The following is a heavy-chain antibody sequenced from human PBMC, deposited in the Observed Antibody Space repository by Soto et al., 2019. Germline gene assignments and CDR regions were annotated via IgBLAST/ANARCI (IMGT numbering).Heavy chain of an antibody. V-gene: IGHV3-33*01. J-gene: IGHJ4*02. CDR2: IWYDGSNK. Sequence: QVQLVESGGGVVQPGWSLRLSCAASGFTFSSYGMHWVRQAPGKGLEWVAVIWYDGSNKYYADSVKGRFTISRDNSKNTLYLQMNSLRAEDTAVYYCARDVAVAGLDYWGQGTLVTVSS. D-gene: IGHD6-19*01. CDR3: ARDVAVAGLDY. CDR1: GFTFSSYG.